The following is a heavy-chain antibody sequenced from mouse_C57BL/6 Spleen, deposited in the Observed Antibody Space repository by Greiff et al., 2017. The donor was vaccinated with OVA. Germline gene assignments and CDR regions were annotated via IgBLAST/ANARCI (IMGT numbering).Heavy chain of an antibody. J-gene: IGHJ3*01. D-gene: IGHD2-4*01. V-gene: IGHV1-42*01. Sequence: EVKLVESGPELVKPGASVKISCKASGYSFTGYYMNWVKQSPEKSLEWIGEINPSTGGTTYNQKFKAKATLTVDKSSSTAYMQLKSLTSEDSAVYYCARTGYDYEAWFAYWGQGTLVTVSA. CDR2: INPSTGGT. CDR1: GYSFTGYY. CDR3: ARTGYDYEAWFAY.